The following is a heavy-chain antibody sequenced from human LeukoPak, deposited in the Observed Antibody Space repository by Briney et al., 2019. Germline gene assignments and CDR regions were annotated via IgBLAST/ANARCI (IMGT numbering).Heavy chain of an antibody. D-gene: IGHD3-22*01. CDR3: ARDSNPGDSSGYYDAFDI. CDR1: GFTFSTYN. CDR2: ITSSSTNI. J-gene: IGHJ3*02. V-gene: IGHV3-48*01. Sequence: GGSLRLSCAASGFTFSTYNMNWVRQAPGKGLEWVSHITSSSTNIYYADSVKGRFTISRDNAKNSLYLQMNSLRAEDTAVYYCARDSNPGDSSGYYDAFDIWGQGTKVTVSS.